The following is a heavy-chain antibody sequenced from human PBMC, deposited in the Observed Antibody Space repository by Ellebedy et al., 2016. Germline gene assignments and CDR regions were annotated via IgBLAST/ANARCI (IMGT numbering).Heavy chain of an antibody. V-gene: IGHV4-59*01. J-gene: IGHJ5*02. CDR2: IHYTRNT. CDR1: DDSISSYY. Sequence: GSLRLXXNVSDDSISSYYWSWIRQPPGKGLEWIGYIHYTRNTNYNPSLKSRVTMSIDTSKKTFSLEVTSVTAADTAVYYCARGAPLFDHWGQGTLVSVSS. CDR3: ARGAPLFDH. D-gene: IGHD3-16*01.